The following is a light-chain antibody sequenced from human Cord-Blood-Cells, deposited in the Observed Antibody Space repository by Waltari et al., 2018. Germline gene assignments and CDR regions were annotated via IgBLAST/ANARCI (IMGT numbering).Light chain of an antibody. J-gene: IGLJ1*01. CDR3: AAWDDSLSGHYV. CDR1: SSNIGSNY. V-gene: IGLV1-47*01. Sequence: QSVLTQPPSASGTPGQRVTISCSGSSSNIGSNYVYWYQQPPGTAPKLLIYRNKHRPSGVPDRFSGSKSGTSASLAISGLRSEDEADYYCAAWDDSLSGHYVFGTGTKVTVL. CDR2: RNK.